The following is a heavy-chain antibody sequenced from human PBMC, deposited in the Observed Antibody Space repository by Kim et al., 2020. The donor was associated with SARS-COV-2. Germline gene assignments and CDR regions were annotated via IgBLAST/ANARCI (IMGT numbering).Heavy chain of an antibody. V-gene: IGHV3-33*06. CDR1: GFTFSSYG. Sequence: GGSLRLSCAASGFTFSSYGMHWVRQAPGKGLEWVAVIWYDGSNNYYADSVKGRFTISRDNSKNTLYLQMNSLRAADTAAYYCAKDHHHMTGSGLGYWGQG. J-gene: IGHJ4*02. CDR2: IWYDGSNN. CDR3: AKDHHHMTGSGLGY. D-gene: IGHD6-19*01.